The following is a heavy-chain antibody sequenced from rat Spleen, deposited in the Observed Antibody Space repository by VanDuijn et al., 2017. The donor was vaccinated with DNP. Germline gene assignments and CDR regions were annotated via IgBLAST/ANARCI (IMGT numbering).Heavy chain of an antibody. V-gene: IGHV5-58*01. D-gene: IGHD4-4*01. CDR1: GFTFSSYW. CDR2: INTDGGNT. CDR3: ARGSGTYYWYFDF. J-gene: IGHJ1*01. Sequence: EVQLVETGGGLVQPGRSLKLSCVASGFTFSSYWMYWIRQAPGKGLEWVASINTDGGNTYYPDSVKGRFTISRDNAENTVYLQMNSLRSEDTATYYCARGSGTYYWYFDFWGPGTMVTVSS.